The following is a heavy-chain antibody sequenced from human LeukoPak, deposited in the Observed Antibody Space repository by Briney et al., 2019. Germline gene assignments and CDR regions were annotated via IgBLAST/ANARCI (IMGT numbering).Heavy chain of an antibody. D-gene: IGHD2-2*01. CDR2: ISGSGGST. V-gene: IGHV3-23*01. CDR1: GFTFTSYA. J-gene: IGHJ4*02. Sequence: GGSLRLSGAASGFTFTSYAMSWVRQAPGKGLGWVSGISGSGGSTYYADSAKGRFTISRDNSKNTLYLQMNSLRAEDTAVYYCAKEGEYCSSTSCYLDYWGQGTLVTVSS. CDR3: AKEGEYCSSTSCYLDY.